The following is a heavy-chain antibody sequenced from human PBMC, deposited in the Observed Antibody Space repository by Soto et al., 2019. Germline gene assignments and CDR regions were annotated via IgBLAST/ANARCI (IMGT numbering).Heavy chain of an antibody. V-gene: IGHV4-59*01. D-gene: IGHD3-16*01. Sequence: QVQLQESGPGLVKPSETLSLTCTVSGGSISSYYWSWIRQPPGKGLEWIGYIYYSGSTNYNPSLKSRVTISVDTSKNQFSLKLSSVTAADTAVSYCARSRGGYFDYWGQGTLVTVSS. CDR3: ARSRGGYFDY. CDR1: GGSISSYY. J-gene: IGHJ4*02. CDR2: IYYSGST.